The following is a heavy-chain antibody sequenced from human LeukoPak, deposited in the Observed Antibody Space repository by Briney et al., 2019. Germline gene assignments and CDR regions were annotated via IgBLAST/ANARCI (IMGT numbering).Heavy chain of an antibody. D-gene: IGHD7-27*01. Sequence: KPSETLSLNCTVSSDSISSYYWSWIRQPAGKGLEWIGRIFTSGATNHNPTLKSRVTMSVDTSKNQFSLKLSSVTAADTAVYYCARVPGDKKRYFDLWGRGTLVTVSS. V-gene: IGHV4-4*07. CDR2: IFTSGAT. CDR1: SDSISSYY. CDR3: ARVPGDKKRYFDL. J-gene: IGHJ2*01.